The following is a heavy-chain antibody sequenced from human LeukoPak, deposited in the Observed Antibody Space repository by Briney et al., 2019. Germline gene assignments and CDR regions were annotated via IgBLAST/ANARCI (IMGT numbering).Heavy chain of an antibody. CDR3: AGRPTGYSSGYIH. CDR2: ISGSAHKI. V-gene: IGHV3-23*01. Sequence: GGSLRLSCVASGITSSNYAVSWVRQAPEKGLDWVSVISGSAHKIRYADSVKGRFTISRDNSENIVYLQMNNLRVEDTAVYYCAGRPTGYSSGYIHWGQGTLVTVSS. J-gene: IGHJ4*02. CDR1: GITSSNYA. D-gene: IGHD5-18*01.